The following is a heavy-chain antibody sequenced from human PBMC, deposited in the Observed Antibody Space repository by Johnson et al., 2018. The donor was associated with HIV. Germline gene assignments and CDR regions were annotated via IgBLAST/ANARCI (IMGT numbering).Heavy chain of an antibody. CDR1: GFTFSSYA. Sequence: QVQLVESGGGVVQPGRSLRLSCAASGFTFSSYAMHWVRQAPGKGLEWVAVISYDGSNKYYADSVKGRFTISRDNSKNTLYLQMNSLRAEETAVYYCARDPRLGELKIDRRGYAFDIWGQGTMVTVSS. CDR2: ISYDGSNK. CDR3: ARDPRLGELKIDRRGYAFDI. D-gene: IGHD3-16*01. J-gene: IGHJ3*02. V-gene: IGHV3-30-3*01.